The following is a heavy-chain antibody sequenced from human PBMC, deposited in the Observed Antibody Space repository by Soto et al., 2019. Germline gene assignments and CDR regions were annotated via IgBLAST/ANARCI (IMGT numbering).Heavy chain of an antibody. Sequence: QVLLVQSGAELKKAGASVKVSCKASGYTFTSYAMHWVRQAPGQRFEWMGWVSGGKGDTKYSQKFQGRLTLTRDTPASTGYMEVSSLISEDTAVYYCASGGRVVEGSWDDASHIWGQGTVVTVSS. CDR3: ASGGRVVEGSWDDASHI. CDR2: VSGGKGDT. J-gene: IGHJ3*02. CDR1: GYTFTSYA. V-gene: IGHV1-3*01. D-gene: IGHD2-15*01.